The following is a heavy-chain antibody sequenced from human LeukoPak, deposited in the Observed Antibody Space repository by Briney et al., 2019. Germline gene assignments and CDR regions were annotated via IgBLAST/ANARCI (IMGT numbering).Heavy chain of an antibody. J-gene: IGHJ4*02. CDR1: GGSISSYY. D-gene: IGHD3-10*01. V-gene: IGHV4-59*08. Sequence: SETLSLTCTVSGGSISSYYWSWIRQPPGKGLEWIGYIYYSGSTNYNPSLKSRVIISVDTSKNQYSLKLSSVTAADPAVYYCASLPGSYYDRLPDYWGQRTLLTVSS. CDR2: IYYSGST. CDR3: ASLPGSYYDRLPDY.